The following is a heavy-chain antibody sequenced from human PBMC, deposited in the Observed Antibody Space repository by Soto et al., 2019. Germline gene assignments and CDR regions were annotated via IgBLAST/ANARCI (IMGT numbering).Heavy chain of an antibody. CDR2: ISAYNGNT. D-gene: IGHD1-7*01. J-gene: IGHJ4*02. CDR1: GYTFTSYG. Sequence: ASVKVSCKASGYTFTSYGISWVRQAPGQGLEWMGWISAYNGNTNYAQKFQGRVTMTRNTSISTAYMELSSLRSEDTAVYYCARRTIDDYWGQGTLVTVSS. CDR3: ARRTIDDY. V-gene: IGHV1-18*01.